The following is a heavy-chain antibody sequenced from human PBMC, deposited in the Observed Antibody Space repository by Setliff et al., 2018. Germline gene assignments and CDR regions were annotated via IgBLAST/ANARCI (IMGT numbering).Heavy chain of an antibody. CDR2: INPSGGST. CDR1: GYTFTSYY. Sequence: GASVKVSCKASGYTFTSYYTHWVRQAPGQGLEWMGIINPSGGSTSYAQKFQGRVTMTRDTSTSTVYMELSSLRSEDTAVYYCAGTYYNFWSALDYYYYGMDVWGQGTTVTVSS. J-gene: IGHJ6*02. V-gene: IGHV1-46*01. D-gene: IGHD3-3*01. CDR3: AGTYYNFWSALDYYYYGMDV.